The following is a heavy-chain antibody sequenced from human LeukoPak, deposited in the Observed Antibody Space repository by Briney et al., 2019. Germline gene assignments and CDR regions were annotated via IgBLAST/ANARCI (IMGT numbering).Heavy chain of an antibody. CDR1: GFTFSSYS. Sequence: AGGSLRLSCAASGFTFSSYSRSWVRQAPGKGLEWVSAISSSSSTIYNAALERGRFTTSRHNAKNSLYLQMNSLRAEDTAVYYCARDSHCTNGVCYTGWFDPWGQGTLVTVSS. D-gene: IGHD2-8*01. J-gene: IGHJ5*02. V-gene: IGHV3-21*04. CDR2: ISSSSSTI. CDR3: ARDSHCTNGVCYTGWFDP.